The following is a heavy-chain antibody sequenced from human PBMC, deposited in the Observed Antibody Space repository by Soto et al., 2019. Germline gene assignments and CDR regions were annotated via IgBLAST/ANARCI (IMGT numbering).Heavy chain of an antibody. D-gene: IGHD2-15*01. Sequence: SETLSLTCTVSGGSITSAGYYWTWIRQHPAKGLEWIACIYYSGTTSYSPSLRSRLTISVDTSKSQFSLKLTSVTAADTAVYYCARETQRSPVVSYFDSWGQGPVLTVTS. CDR3: ARETQRSPVVSYFDS. J-gene: IGHJ4*02. CDR1: GGSITSAGYY. CDR2: IYYSGTT. V-gene: IGHV4-31*03.